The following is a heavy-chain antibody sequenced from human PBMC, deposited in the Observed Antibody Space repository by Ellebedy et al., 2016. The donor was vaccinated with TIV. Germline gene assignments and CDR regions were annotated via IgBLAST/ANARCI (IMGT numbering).Heavy chain of an antibody. Sequence: GESLKISCTASGFTFSPFAMGWVRQTPGKGLEWVSGIYGSGGGISYSDSVKGRFTISRDNSKNTLYLQMNSLRAEDTAIYYCAKDQVAGDGRWVFDIWGQGTMVTVSS. D-gene: IGHD5-24*01. J-gene: IGHJ3*02. V-gene: IGHV3-23*01. CDR1: GFTFSPFA. CDR3: AKDQVAGDGRWVFDI. CDR2: IYGSGGGI.